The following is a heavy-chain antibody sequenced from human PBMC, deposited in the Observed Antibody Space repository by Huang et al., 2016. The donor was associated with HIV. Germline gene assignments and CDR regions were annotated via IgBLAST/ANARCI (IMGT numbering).Heavy chain of an antibody. J-gene: IGHJ3*01. D-gene: IGHD6-13*01. CDR2: IYPGDSDT. V-gene: IGHV5-51*01. CDR1: GYSFNTFW. CDR3: ARKFSSTWYRAFDL. Sequence: EVQLVQSGAEVKKPGESLKISCQGSGYSFNTFWIAWVRQMPGKGPEWMGIIYPGDSDTRYSPSFQGHVTISAYKSIDTAYLQWRSLKASDTAMYYCARKFSSTWYRAFDLWGQGTMVTVSS.